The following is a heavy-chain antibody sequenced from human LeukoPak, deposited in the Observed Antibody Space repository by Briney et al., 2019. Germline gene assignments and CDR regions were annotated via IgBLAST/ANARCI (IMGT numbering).Heavy chain of an antibody. V-gene: IGHV3-23*01. Sequence: GGSLPLSCAASGFTVSRYAMSWVRQATGKGLEWVSAISGSGGSTYYADSVKGRFTISRDNSKNTLYLQMNSLRAEDTAVYYCAKVARWLVLIDAFDIWGQGTMVTVSS. CDR2: ISGSGGST. D-gene: IGHD6-19*01. CDR3: AKVARWLVLIDAFDI. CDR1: GFTVSRYA. J-gene: IGHJ3*02.